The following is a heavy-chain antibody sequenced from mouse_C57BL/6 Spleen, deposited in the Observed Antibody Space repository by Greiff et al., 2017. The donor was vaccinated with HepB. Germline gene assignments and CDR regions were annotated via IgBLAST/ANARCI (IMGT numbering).Heavy chain of an antibody. V-gene: IGHV1-85*01. CDR2: IYPRDGST. CDR3: ARGGLITTVVAHYFDY. D-gene: IGHD1-1*01. Sequence: VKLVESGPELVKPGASVKLSCKASGYTFTSYDINWVKQRPGQGLEWIGWIYPRDGSTKYNEKFKGKATLTVDTSSSTAYMELHSLTSEDSAVYFCARGGLITTVVAHYFDYWGQGTTLTVSS. J-gene: IGHJ2*01. CDR1: GYTFTSYD.